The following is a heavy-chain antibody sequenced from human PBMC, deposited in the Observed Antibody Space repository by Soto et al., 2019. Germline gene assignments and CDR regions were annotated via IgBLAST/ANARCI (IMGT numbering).Heavy chain of an antibody. CDR2: ISSSSSTI. J-gene: IGHJ5*02. D-gene: IGHD1-1*01. CDR1: GFTFSSYS. Sequence: EVQLVESGGGLVQPGGSLRLSCAASGFTFSSYSMNWVRQAPGKGLEWVSYISSSSSTIYYADSVKGRFTISRDNAKNSLYRQMNSLRDKDTAVYYCASSPPGSPGTLWFDPWGQGTLVTVSS. CDR3: ASSPPGSPGTLWFDP. V-gene: IGHV3-48*02.